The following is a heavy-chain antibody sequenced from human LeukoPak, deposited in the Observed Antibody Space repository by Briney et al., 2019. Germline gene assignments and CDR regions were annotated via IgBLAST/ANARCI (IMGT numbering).Heavy chain of an antibody. CDR2: ISSSSSYI. Sequence: GGSLRLSCAASGFTFSSYSMNWVRPAPGKGLEWVSSISSSSSYIYYADSVKGRFTISRDNAKNSLYLQMNSLRAEDTAVYYCARDGDGSGSYFDENVFEDWFDPWGQGTLVTVSS. D-gene: IGHD3-10*01. V-gene: IGHV3-21*01. CDR3: ARDGDGSGSYFDENVFEDWFDP. CDR1: GFTFSSYS. J-gene: IGHJ5*02.